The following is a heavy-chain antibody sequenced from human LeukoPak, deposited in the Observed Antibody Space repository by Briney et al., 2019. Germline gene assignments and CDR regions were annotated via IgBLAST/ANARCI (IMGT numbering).Heavy chain of an antibody. CDR3: TRDLMDYDVSTGLHHYYMDV. Sequence: GGSLRLSCAASGFIFTNYNLNWVRQAPGKGLEWISSISGGSTYIYYADSVRGRFTISRDNAKNSVYLQMNSLRGEDTAVYYCTRDLMDYDVSTGLHHYYMDVWGQGTTVTVSS. V-gene: IGHV3-21*01. CDR2: ISGGSTYI. J-gene: IGHJ6*02. CDR1: GFIFTNYN. D-gene: IGHD3-9*01.